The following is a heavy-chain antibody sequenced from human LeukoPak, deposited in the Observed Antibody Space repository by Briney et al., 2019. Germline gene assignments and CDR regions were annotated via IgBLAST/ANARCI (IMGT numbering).Heavy chain of an antibody. CDR1: GGSISSSSYY. CDR3: ARGPITMVRGVITPPFDY. CDR2: IYYRGSS. V-gene: IGHV4-39*07. D-gene: IGHD3-10*01. J-gene: IGHJ4*02. Sequence: SETLSLTCTVSGGSISSSSYYWGWIRQPPGKGLEWIGSIYYRGSSYYNPSLKSRVTISVDTSKNQFSLKLSSVPAADTAVYYCARGPITMVRGVITPPFDYWGQGTLVTVSS.